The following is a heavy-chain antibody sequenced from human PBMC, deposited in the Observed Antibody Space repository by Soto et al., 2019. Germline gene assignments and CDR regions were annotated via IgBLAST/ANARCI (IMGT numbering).Heavy chain of an antibody. CDR2: ISAYNGNT. CDR1: GYTFTSYG. J-gene: IGHJ5*02. CDR3: ARVAVRSSSGYEWDTWTPQNWFDP. Sequence: QVQLVQSGAEVKKPGASVKVSCKASGYTFTSYGISWVRQAPGQGLEWMGWISAYNGNTNYAQKLQGRVTMTTDTSTRTAYMELRSMRTDDTAVYYCARVAVRSSSGYEWDTWTPQNWFDPWGQGTLVTVSS. V-gene: IGHV1-18*01. D-gene: IGHD6-13*01.